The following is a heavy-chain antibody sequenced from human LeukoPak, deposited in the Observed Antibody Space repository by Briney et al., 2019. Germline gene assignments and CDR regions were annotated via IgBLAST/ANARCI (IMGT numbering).Heavy chain of an antibody. V-gene: IGHV4-4*02. CDR2: IYHSGST. D-gene: IGHD5-24*01. J-gene: IGHJ6*03. Sequence: SETLSLTCAVSGGSISSSNWWSWVRQPPGKGLEWIGEIYHSGSTNYNPSLKSRVTISVDKSKNQFSRKLSSVTAADTAVYYCARGLRQPGYRAYYYYMDVWGKGTTVTVSS. CDR3: ARGLRQPGYRAYYYYMDV. CDR1: GGSISSSNW.